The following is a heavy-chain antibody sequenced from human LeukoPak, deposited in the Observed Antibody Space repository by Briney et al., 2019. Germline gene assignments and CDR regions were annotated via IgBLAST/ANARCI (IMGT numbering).Heavy chain of an antibody. J-gene: IGHJ3*02. CDR2: IWYDGSNK. Sequence: GGSLRLSCAASGFTFSSYAMSWVRQAPGKGLERVAVIWYDGSNKYYADSVKGRSTISRDNSKNTLYLQMNSLRAEDTAVYYCARDTLDYGERGDAFDIWGQGTMVTVSS. D-gene: IGHD4-17*01. CDR1: GFTFSSYA. CDR3: ARDTLDYGERGDAFDI. V-gene: IGHV3-33*08.